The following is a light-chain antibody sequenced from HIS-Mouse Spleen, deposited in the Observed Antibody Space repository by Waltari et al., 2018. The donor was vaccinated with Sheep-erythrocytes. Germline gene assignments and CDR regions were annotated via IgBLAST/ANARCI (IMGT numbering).Light chain of an antibody. CDR1: SSDVGSYNL. CDR2: EGS. J-gene: IGLJ3*02. CDR3: CSYAGSSTPWV. V-gene: IGLV2-23*01. Sequence: QSALTQPASVSGSPGQSITISCTGTSSDVGSYNLVSWYQQHPGKAPKLMIYEGSTRPSGVSNRFAGSKSGNTASLTISGLQAEDKADYYCCSYAGSSTPWVFGGGTKLTVL.